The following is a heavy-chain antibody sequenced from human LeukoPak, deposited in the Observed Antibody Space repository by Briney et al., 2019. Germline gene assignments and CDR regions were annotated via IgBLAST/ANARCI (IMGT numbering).Heavy chain of an antibody. D-gene: IGHD3-22*01. CDR3: AREYSYASRGYSFDY. CDR1: GYTFTSYD. J-gene: IGHJ4*02. CDR2: RNPNSGNT. V-gene: IGHV1-8*01. Sequence: ASAKVSCKASGYTFTSYDINWVRQATGQGLEWMGWRNPNSGNTGYAQKFQGRVTMTRNTSISTAYMELSSLRSEDTAVYYCAREYSYASRGYSFDYWGQGTLVTVSS.